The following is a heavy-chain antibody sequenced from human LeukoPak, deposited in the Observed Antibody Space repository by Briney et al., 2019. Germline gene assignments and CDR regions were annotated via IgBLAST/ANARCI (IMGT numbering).Heavy chain of an antibody. CDR1: GFTFSSYA. CDR3: VKARGYCDN. Sequence: GRSLRHSCSASGFTFSSYAMHWVRQAPGKGLEYVSAISSNGGTTYYADSVKGRFTISRDNSKNTLYLQMSSLRTEDTAVYYCVKARGYCDNWGQGTLVTVSS. V-gene: IGHV3-64D*09. J-gene: IGHJ4*02. CDR2: ISSNGGTT.